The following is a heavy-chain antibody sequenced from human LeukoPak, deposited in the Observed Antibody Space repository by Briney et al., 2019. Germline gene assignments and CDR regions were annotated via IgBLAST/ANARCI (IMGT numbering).Heavy chain of an antibody. CDR3: ARGGARRGYYTLDV. CDR2: INSDGSSA. CDR1: GFSFSSYW. D-gene: IGHD1-26*01. V-gene: IGHV3-74*01. Sequence: PGGSLRLSCDASGFSFSSYWMHWVRQAPGKGLVWVSRINSDGSSATYADSVKGRFTTSRDNAKHTLYLQMTSLSAEDTAVYFCARGGARRGYYTLDVWGPGTTVTVSS. J-gene: IGHJ6*02.